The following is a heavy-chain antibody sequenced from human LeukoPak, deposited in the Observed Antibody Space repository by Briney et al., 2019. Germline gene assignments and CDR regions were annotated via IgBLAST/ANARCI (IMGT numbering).Heavy chain of an antibody. CDR2: IYSDDRT. CDR3: VGNYDGGSFDH. V-gene: IGHV3-53*01. D-gene: IGHD3-16*01. CDR1: GRTVSTNY. J-gene: IGHJ4*02. Sequence: GGSLRLSCAVSGRTVSTNYMTWVRQAPGKGLEGVSIIYSDDRTYYADSVKGRFTISRDSSRNTLYLELKNLKTEDTAMYYCVGNYDGGSFDHWGQGTLVTVSS.